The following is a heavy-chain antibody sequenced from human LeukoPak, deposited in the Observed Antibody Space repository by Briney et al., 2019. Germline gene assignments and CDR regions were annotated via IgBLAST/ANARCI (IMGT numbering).Heavy chain of an antibody. Sequence: ASVKVSCKESGYTFTSNYMHWVRQAPGQGLEWMGWINPNSGGTNYAQNFQGRVTMTRDTSISTAYMELSRLRSDDTAVYYCARDLSSGYSSSGPIRSNGFDPWGQGTLVTVSS. CDR2: INPNSGGT. D-gene: IGHD6-13*01. J-gene: IGHJ5*02. V-gene: IGHV1-2*02. CDR3: ARDLSSGYSSSGPIRSNGFDP. CDR1: GYTFTSNY.